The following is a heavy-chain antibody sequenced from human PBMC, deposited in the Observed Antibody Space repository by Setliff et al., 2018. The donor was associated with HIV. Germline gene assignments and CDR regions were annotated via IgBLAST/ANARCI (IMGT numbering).Heavy chain of an antibody. CDR1: GFTFSSYG. CDR2: ISRGGDSI. J-gene: IGHJ5*02. D-gene: IGHD2-2*01. V-gene: IGHV3-48*04. Sequence: TGGSLRLSCAAFGFTFSSYGMSWVRQAPGKGLQWVAYISRGGDSIFYEDSVKGRFTISRDNAKNSLYLQMNSLRAEDTALYYCAKDIIPAGLFHDLWGQGTLVTVSS. CDR3: AKDIIPAGLFHDL.